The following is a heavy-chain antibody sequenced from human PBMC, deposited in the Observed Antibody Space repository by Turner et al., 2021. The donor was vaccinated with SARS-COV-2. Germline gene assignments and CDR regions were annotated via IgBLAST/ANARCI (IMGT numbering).Heavy chain of an antibody. CDR2: INWNSGSI. D-gene: IGHD6-13*01. V-gene: IGHV3-9*01. CDR1: GFTFNDYA. CDR3: AKGPPIGWDSTWLDY. J-gene: IGHJ4*02. Sequence: VQLAESGGGVVQPGSSPILSLTTSGFTFNDYAMHWVRQAPGKGLEWVSGINWNSGSIVYADSVKGRFTISRDNAKNSLYLQMNSLRAEDTALYYCAKGPPIGWDSTWLDYWGQGTLVTVSS.